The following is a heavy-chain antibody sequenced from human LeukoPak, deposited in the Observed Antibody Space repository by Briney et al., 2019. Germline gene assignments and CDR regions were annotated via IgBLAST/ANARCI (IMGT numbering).Heavy chain of an antibody. Sequence: GGSLRLSCAASGFIFSSYWMHWVRQVPGKGLEWVSRISGDGSITNYADSVKGRLTISRDNAKNTLYLQMNSLRAEDTAVYYCARAVATDDYWGQGTLVTVSS. D-gene: IGHD5-12*01. CDR1: GFIFSSYW. V-gene: IGHV3-74*01. CDR2: ISGDGSIT. CDR3: ARAVATDDY. J-gene: IGHJ4*02.